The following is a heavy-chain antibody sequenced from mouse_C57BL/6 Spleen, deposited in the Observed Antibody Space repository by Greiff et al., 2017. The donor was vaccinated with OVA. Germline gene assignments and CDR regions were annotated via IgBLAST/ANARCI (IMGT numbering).Heavy chain of an antibody. CDR2: IWRGGST. D-gene: IGHD2-5*01. J-gene: IGHJ3*01. CDR1: GFSLTSYG. Sequence: QVQLQQSGPGLVQPSQSLSITCTVSGFSLTSYGVHWVRQSPGKGLEWLGVIWRGGSTDYNAAFISRLSISKDNSKRQVFFIMNSLQDDDTAIYYCARRGSNYAWFAYWGQGTLVTVSA. V-gene: IGHV2-2*01. CDR3: ARRGSNYAWFAY.